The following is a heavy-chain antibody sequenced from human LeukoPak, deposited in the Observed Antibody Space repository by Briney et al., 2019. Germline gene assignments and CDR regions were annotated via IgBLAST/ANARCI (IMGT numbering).Heavy chain of an antibody. CDR1: GFTFSNAW. J-gene: IGHJ4*02. CDR3: TTDRSITIFGVVFIPVSGD. CDR2: IKSKTDGGTT. V-gene: IGHV3-15*01. Sequence: GGSLRLSCAASGFTFSNAWMSWVRQAPGKGLEWVGRIKSKTDGGTTDYAAPVKGRFTISRDDSKKTLYLQMNSLKTEDTAVYYCTTDRSITIFGVVFIPVSGDWGQGTLVTVSS. D-gene: IGHD3-3*01.